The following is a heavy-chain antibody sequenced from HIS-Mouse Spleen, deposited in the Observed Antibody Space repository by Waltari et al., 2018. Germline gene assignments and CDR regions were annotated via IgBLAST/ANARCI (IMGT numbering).Heavy chain of an antibody. J-gene: IGHJ5*02. Sequence: QVQLVQSGAEVKKPGASVKDSCKASGYTSHGYHKHWVRHPPGQGLEWIGWINPNSGGTNYAQKFQGRVTMTRDTSISTAYMELSRLRSDDTAVYYCARISNWFDPWGQGTLVTVSS. V-gene: IGHV1-2*02. CDR2: INPNSGGT. CDR3: ARISNWFDP. D-gene: IGHD2-15*01. CDR1: GYTSHGYH.